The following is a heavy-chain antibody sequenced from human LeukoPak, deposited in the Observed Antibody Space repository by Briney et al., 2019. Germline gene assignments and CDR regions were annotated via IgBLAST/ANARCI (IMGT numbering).Heavy chain of an antibody. Sequence: ASVKVSCKASGYTFTSYYMHWVRQAPGQGLEWMGIINPSGGSTSYAQKFQGRVTMTRDMSTSTAYMELRSLRSDDTAVYYCARGYCTNGVCYRSFGYYYMDVWGKGTTVTVSS. D-gene: IGHD2-8*01. CDR3: ARGYCTNGVCYRSFGYYYMDV. CDR1: GYTFTSYY. V-gene: IGHV1-46*01. CDR2: INPSGGST. J-gene: IGHJ6*03.